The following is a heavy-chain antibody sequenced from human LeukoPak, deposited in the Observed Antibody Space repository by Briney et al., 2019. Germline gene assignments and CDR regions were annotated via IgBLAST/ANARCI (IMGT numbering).Heavy chain of an antibody. D-gene: IGHD3-10*01. Sequence: PGGSLRLSCAASGFTFSDYYMSWIRQAPGKGLEWVSYISSSGSTIYYADSVKGRFTISRDNAKNSLYLQMNSLRAEDTAVYYCARYQYGSGSYYSPTYYYYGMDVWGQGTTVTVSS. J-gene: IGHJ6*02. CDR2: ISSSGSTI. CDR1: GFTFSDYY. CDR3: ARYQYGSGSYYSPTYYYYGMDV. V-gene: IGHV3-11*01.